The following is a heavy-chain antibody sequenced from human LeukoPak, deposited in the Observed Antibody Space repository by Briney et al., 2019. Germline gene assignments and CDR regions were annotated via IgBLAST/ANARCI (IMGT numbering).Heavy chain of an antibody. D-gene: IGHD4-23*01. CDR1: GFTFSSYG. V-gene: IGHV3-30*19. CDR3: ARDYGGNWYYFDY. J-gene: IGHJ4*02. CDR2: IWYDGSNK. Sequence: PGGSLRLSCAASGFTFSSYGMHWVRQAPGKGLEWVAVIWYDGSNKYYADSVKGRFTISRDNSKNTLYLQMNSLRAEDTAVYYCARDYGGNWYYFDYWGQGTLVTVSS.